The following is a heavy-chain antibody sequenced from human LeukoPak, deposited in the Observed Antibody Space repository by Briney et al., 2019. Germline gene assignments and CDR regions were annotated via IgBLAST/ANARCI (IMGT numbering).Heavy chain of an antibody. Sequence: SETLSLTCAVYGGFFSGYYWSWIRQPPGKGLEWIGEINHSGSTNYNPSLKSRVTISVDTSKNQFSLKLSSVTVADTAVYYCASLYGDPAYWGQGTLVTVSS. J-gene: IGHJ4*02. D-gene: IGHD4-17*01. V-gene: IGHV4-34*01. CDR1: GGFFSGYY. CDR2: INHSGST. CDR3: ASLYGDPAY.